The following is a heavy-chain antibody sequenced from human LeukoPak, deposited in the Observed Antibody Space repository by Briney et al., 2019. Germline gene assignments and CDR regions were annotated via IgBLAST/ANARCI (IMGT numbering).Heavy chain of an antibody. CDR2: INRDVSTT. J-gene: IGHJ4*02. V-gene: IGHV3-74*01. D-gene: IGHD1-26*01. CDR1: GYTFSNYR. CDR3: TRGGTSGSLIY. Sequence: RGSLRLSCAASGYTFSNYRMHWARQAPGKGLLWVSRINRDVSTTGYADSVKGRFTISRDNAKNTLYLQMNSLRAEDSAIYYCTRGGTSGSLIYWGQGTLVTVSS.